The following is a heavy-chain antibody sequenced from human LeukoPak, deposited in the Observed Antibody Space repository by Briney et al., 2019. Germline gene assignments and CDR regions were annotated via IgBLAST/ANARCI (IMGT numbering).Heavy chain of an antibody. CDR2: IYYSGST. CDR1: GDSISSGSFY. D-gene: IGHD5-18*01. CDR3: ARNSYGYDAFDI. J-gene: IGHJ3*02. V-gene: IGHV4-61*01. Sequence: PSETLSLTCTVSGDSISSGSFYWSWIRQPPGKGLEWIGYIYYSGSTNYNPSLKSRVTISVGTSKNQFSLKLSSVTAADTAVYYCARNSYGYDAFDIWGQGTMVTVSS.